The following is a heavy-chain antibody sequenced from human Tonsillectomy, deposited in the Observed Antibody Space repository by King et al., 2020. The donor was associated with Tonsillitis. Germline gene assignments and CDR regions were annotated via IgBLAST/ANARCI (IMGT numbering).Heavy chain of an antibody. J-gene: IGHJ4*02. D-gene: IGHD4-17*01. CDR2: INPNNGDT. CDR1: GYTLTGHY. V-gene: IGHV1-2*02. Sequence: VQLVQSGAEVKKPGASVKVSCKASGYTLTGHYMHWVRQAPGQGLEWMGWINPNNGDTKYAQKFQGRVIMTRDTSISTVYMELSSLRSDETALYYCARDNGDYLFDYWGQGTLVTVSS. CDR3: ARDNGDYLFDY.